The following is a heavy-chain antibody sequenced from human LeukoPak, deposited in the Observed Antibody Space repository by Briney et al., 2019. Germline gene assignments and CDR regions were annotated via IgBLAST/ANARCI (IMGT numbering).Heavy chain of an antibody. CDR3: ARAYADSGDYEAY. Sequence: GGSLRLSCAASGFTFSSYAMSWVRQAPGKGLEWVSAIGGSGSRRYHADSVKGRFTISRDNSRNTLYLQMNSLRAEDTAVYYCARAYADSGDYEAYWGQGTLVTVST. CDR1: GFTFSSYA. V-gene: IGHV3-23*01. D-gene: IGHD4-17*01. CDR2: IGGSGSRR. J-gene: IGHJ4*02.